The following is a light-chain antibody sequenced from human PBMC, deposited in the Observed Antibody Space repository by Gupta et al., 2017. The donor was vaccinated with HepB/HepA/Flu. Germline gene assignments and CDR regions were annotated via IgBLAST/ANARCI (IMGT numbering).Light chain of an antibody. CDR3: QQRNSYPRFT. J-gene: IGKJ3*01. V-gene: IGKV1-9*01. Sequence: DIQLTQSPSFLSASVGDRVTITCRASQGISSYLAWYQQKPGKAPKLLIYAASTLQSGVPSRFSGSGSGREFTLTISSRQPEDFATYDCQQRNSYPRFTFGHGTKVDIK. CDR1: QGISSY. CDR2: AAS.